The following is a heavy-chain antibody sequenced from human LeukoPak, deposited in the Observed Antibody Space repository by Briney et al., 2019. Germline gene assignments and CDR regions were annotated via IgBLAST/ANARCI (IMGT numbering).Heavy chain of an antibody. J-gene: IGHJ4*02. V-gene: IGHV3-48*01. CDR3: AGYGFYPY. CDR1: GFTVNTYD. Sequence: GGSLRLSCAASGFTVNTYDMHWVRQAPGQGPEWIAYFGISGTIYYADSVRGRFTISRDNARNSLLLQMNSLRIDDTAIYYCAGYGFYPYWGQGTPVTVSS. D-gene: IGHD5/OR15-5a*01. CDR2: FGISGTI.